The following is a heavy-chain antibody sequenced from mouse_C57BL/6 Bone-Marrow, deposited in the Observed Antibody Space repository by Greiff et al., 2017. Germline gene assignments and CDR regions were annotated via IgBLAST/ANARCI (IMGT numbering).Heavy chain of an antibody. Sequence: EVKLMESGEGLVKPGGSLKLSCAASGFTFSSYAMSWVRQTPEKRLEWVAYISSGGDYIYYADTVKGRFTISRDNARNTLYLQMSSLKSEDTAMYYCTRGNWGGAWFAYWGQGTLVTVSA. V-gene: IGHV5-9-1*02. D-gene: IGHD4-1*01. J-gene: IGHJ3*01. CDR3: TRGNWGGAWFAY. CDR2: ISSGGDYI. CDR1: GFTFSSYA.